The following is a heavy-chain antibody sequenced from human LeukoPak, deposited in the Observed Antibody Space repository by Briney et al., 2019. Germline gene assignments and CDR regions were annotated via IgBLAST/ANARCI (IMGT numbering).Heavy chain of an antibody. J-gene: IGHJ4*02. CDR1: GFTFYNYA. D-gene: IGHD2-15*01. CDR3: AGYCSGGSCSIDY. CDR2: ITGSGTDT. Sequence: GGSLRLSCAASGFTFYNYAMSWVRQAPGKGLEWVSAITGSGTDTFHADSVKGRFTISRDNSKNTLYLQMNSLRAEDTAVYYCAGYCSGGSCSIDYWGQGTLVTVSS. V-gene: IGHV3-23*01.